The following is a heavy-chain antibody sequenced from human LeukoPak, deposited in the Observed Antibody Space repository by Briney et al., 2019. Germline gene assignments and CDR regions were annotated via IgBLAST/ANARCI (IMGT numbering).Heavy chain of an antibody. D-gene: IGHD3-22*01. V-gene: IGHV3-23*01. Sequence: GGSLRLSCAASGFTFSSYAMSWVRQDPGKGLEWVSAISGSGGSTYYADSVKGRFTISRDNSKNTLYLQMNSLRAEDTAVYYCAKDNPGYYDSSGYYYPSVFDYWGQGTLVTVSS. J-gene: IGHJ4*02. CDR3: AKDNPGYYDSSGYYYPSVFDY. CDR2: ISGSGGST. CDR1: GFTFSSYA.